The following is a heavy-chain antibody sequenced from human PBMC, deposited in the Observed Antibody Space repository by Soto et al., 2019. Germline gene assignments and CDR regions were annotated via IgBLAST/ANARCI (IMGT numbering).Heavy chain of an antibody. CDR3: ARGIDWQTSDY. V-gene: IGHV3-30-3*01. CDR2: ISYDGSNK. J-gene: IGHJ4*02. CDR1: GFTFSGYA. Sequence: QVQLVESGGGVVQPGRSLRLSCAASGFTFSGYAMHWVRQAPGKGLEWVAVISYDGSNKYYADSVKGRFTISRDNSKNTLYLQMNSLRAEDTAVYYCARGIDWQTSDYWGQGTLVTVSS. D-gene: IGHD3-9*01.